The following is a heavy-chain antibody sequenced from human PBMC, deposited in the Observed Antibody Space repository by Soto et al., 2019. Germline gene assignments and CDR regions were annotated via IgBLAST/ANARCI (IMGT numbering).Heavy chain of an antibody. CDR3: AREMATISLGAFDI. D-gene: IGHD5-12*01. Sequence: GGSLRLSCPASGFGFSSYWMHWVRQAPGKGLVWVSRTNNDGSATTYADSVRGRFTSFRDNAKNTLFLQMTSLGVEDTAVYYCAREMATISLGAFDIWGEGTMVTVSS. CDR2: TNNDGSAT. J-gene: IGHJ3*02. V-gene: IGHV3-74*01. CDR1: GFGFSSYW.